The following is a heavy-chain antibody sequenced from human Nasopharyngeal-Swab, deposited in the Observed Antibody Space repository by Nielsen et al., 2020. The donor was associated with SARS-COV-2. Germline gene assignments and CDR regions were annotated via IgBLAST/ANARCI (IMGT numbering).Heavy chain of an antibody. CDR2: ISSNSRYI. D-gene: IGHD5-18*01. V-gene: IGHV3-21*01. Sequence: GESLKISCAASGFTFSSYSVNWVRQAPGKGLEWVSSISSNSRYIYYADSVKGRFTISRDNAKNSLYLQMNSLRAEDTAVYYCARDGPELWSYYYYYGMDVWGQGTTVTVSS. CDR3: ARDGPELWSYYYYYGMDV. J-gene: IGHJ6*02. CDR1: GFTFSSYS.